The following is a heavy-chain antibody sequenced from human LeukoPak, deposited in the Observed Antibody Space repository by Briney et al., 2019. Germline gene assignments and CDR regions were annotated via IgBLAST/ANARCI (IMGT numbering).Heavy chain of an antibody. Sequence: GSLRLSCAASGFTFSNYWMHWIRQVPEKGMLWVSRINRDGTTRNCADSVKGRFTVSRDNGKNTLYLQMNSLRAEDTAVYYCVSDSEGRSGGDSWGQGSLVTVSS. V-gene: IGHV3-74*01. CDR2: INRDGTTR. CDR3: VSDSEGRSGGDS. D-gene: IGHD1-26*01. CDR1: GFTFSNYW. J-gene: IGHJ4*02.